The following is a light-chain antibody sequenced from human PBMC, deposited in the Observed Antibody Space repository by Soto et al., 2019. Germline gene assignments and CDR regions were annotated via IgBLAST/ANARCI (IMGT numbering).Light chain of an antibody. J-gene: IGKJ1*01. V-gene: IGKV1D-12*01. CDR3: QQANSFPRP. CDR1: QAISTW. CDR2: AES. Sequence: DIQMTQSPSSVSASVGDRVTITCRASQAISTWLAWYLQKQGKAPKLLIYAESNLQTGVPSSFSGSGSGTDFTLTISSLQPEDFATYYCQQANSFPRPFGQGTNVDIK.